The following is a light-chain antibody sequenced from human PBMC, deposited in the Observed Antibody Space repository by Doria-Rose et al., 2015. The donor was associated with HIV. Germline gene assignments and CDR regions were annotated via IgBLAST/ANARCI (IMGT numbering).Light chain of an antibody. CDR1: QSLLYASKNY. J-gene: IGKJ3*01. Sequence: TQSPESLGMSLDERATFNCKSNQSLLYASKNYLAWYQQKPGQPPKLLIYWASTRQSGVPARFSGSGSGTDFTLTIGSLEAEDVAVYYCQQYYDTPSFGPGTTVDIK. V-gene: IGKV4-1*01. CDR2: WAS. CDR3: QQYYDTPS.